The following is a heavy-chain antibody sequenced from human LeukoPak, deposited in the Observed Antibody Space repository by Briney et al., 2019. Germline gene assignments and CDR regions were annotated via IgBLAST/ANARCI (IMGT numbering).Heavy chain of an antibody. J-gene: IGHJ3*02. CDR3: ARDRGSAFDI. CDR2: IYYSGST. Sequence: SETLSLTCTVSGGSISNYYWSWIRQPAGKGLEWIGYIYYSGSTNYNPSLKSRVTISVDTSKNQFSLKLSSVTAADTAVYYCARDRGSAFDIWGQGTMVTVSS. CDR1: GGSISNYY. V-gene: IGHV4-59*01.